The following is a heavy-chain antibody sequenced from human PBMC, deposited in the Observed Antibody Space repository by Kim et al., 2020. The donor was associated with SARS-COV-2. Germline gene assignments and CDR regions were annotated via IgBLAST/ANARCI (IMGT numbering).Heavy chain of an antibody. Sequence: GGSLRLSCAASGFTFCSYAMHWVRQAPGKGLEWVAVISYDGSNKYYADSVKGRFTISRDNSKNPLYLQMNSLRAEDTAVYYCARPRDPGLYWYFDLWGRGTLVTVSS. CDR3: ARPRDPGLYWYFDL. CDR2: ISYDGSNK. CDR1: GFTFCSYA. V-gene: IGHV3-30*04. J-gene: IGHJ2*01.